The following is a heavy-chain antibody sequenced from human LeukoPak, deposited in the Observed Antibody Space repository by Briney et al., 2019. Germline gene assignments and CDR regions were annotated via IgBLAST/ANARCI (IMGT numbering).Heavy chain of an antibody. J-gene: IGHJ6*03. CDR1: GFTFSSYG. CDR2: IRYDGSNK. V-gene: IGHV3-30*02. Sequence: GGSLRLSCAASGFTFSSYGMHWVRQAPGKGLEWVAFIRYDGSNKYYADSVKGRFTISRDNSKNTLYLQMNSLRAEDTAVHYCAAAGSGWRGYYYYYMDVWGKGTTVTISS. D-gene: IGHD6-13*01. CDR3: AAAGSGWRGYYYYYMDV.